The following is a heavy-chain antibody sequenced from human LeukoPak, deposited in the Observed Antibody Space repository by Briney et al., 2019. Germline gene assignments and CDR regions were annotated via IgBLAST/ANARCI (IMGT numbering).Heavy chain of an antibody. V-gene: IGHV3-30*02. CDR2: IRDDGSNK. CDR1: GFTFSSYG. D-gene: IGHD3-22*01. CDR3: AKDILGYYYDSSGYYYDY. J-gene: IGHJ4*02. Sequence: RGSLRLSCAASGFTFSSYGMYWVRQAPGKGLEWVAFIRDDGSNKYYADSVKGRFTISRDNSKKTLYLQMNSLRAEDTAVYYCAKDILGYYYDSSGYYYDYWDQGTLVTVSS.